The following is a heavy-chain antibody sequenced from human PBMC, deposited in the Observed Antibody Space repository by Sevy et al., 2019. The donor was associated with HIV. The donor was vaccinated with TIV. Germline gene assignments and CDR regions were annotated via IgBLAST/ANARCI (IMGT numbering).Heavy chain of an antibody. CDR2: IMHSGST. CDR3: ARHCSSSSCSHAFDI. CDR1: GGSFSGYY. Sequence: SETLSLTCAVYGGSFSGYYWSWIRQPPGKGLEWIGEIMHSGSTNYNPSLKSRVTISVDTPKNQLSLKLNSVTAADTAVYYCARHCSSSSCSHAFDIWGQGTMVTVS. V-gene: IGHV4-34*12. J-gene: IGHJ3*02. D-gene: IGHD2-2*01.